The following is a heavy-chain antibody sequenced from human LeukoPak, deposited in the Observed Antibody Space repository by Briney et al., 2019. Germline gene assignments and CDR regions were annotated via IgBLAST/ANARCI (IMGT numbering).Heavy chain of an antibody. CDR2: IYYSGST. V-gene: IGHV4-39*01. J-gene: IGHJ6*03. Sequence: PSETLSLTCTVSGGSISSSSYYWGWIRQPPGKGLEWIGSIYYSGSTYYNPSLKSRVTISVDTSKNQFSLKLSSVTAADTAVYYCARHLWSGPMAPSGYYYYMDVWGKGTTVTVSS. D-gene: IGHD3-3*01. CDR1: GGSISSSSYY. CDR3: ARHLWSGPMAPSGYYYYMDV.